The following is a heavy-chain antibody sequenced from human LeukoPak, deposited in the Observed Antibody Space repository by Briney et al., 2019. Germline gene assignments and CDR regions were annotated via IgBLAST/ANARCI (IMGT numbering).Heavy chain of an antibody. V-gene: IGHV3-11*04. CDR1: GFTFSDYY. J-gene: IGHJ4*02. CDR3: ARSILPAANAIDS. D-gene: IGHD2-2*01. Sequence: PGGSLRLSCAASGFTFSDYYMNWIRQAPGKGLGWISYMRSSGSTISYADSVTGRFTVSRDNAKNSLYLQMNSLRAEDTAVYYCARSILPAANAIDSWGQGTLLTVSS. CDR2: MRSSGSTI.